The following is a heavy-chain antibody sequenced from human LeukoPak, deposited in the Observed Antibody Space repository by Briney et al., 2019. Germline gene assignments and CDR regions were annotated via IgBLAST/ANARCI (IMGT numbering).Heavy chain of an antibody. V-gene: IGHV4-59*01. J-gene: IGHJ4*02. CDR3: AGGLVIAPQTFDY. Sequence: SETLSLTCTVSGGSISGFYWSWIRQPPGKGLEWIGYIYYSGSTNYSPSLKSRVTISVDTSKNQFSLRLSSVTAADTAVYYCAGGLVIAPQTFDYRGQGTLVTVSS. CDR1: GGSISGFY. CDR2: IYYSGST. D-gene: IGHD2-21*01.